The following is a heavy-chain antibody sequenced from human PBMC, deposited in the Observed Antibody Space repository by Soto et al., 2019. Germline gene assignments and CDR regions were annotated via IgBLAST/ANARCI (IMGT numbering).Heavy chain of an antibody. J-gene: IGHJ5*02. Sequence: QLQLQESGSGLVKPSQTLSLTCAVSGGSISSGGYSWNWIRQPLGKGLEWIGYIYHSGSTYYNPSLKRRVTISVDKSKNHGPLKLTSVTAADTAVYYCARDQLEGNWFDPWGQGTLVTVSS. CDR1: GGSISSGGYS. V-gene: IGHV4-30-2*01. CDR2: IYHSGST. D-gene: IGHD1-1*01. CDR3: ARDQLEGNWFDP.